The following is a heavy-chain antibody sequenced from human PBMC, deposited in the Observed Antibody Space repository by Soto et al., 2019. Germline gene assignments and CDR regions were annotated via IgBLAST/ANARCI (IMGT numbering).Heavy chain of an antibody. Sequence: QVQLVQSGAEVKKPGSSVKVSCTASGGAFIRYGISWVRQAPGQGLEWMGAIIPIFGSPNYAQRFKGRVTVSADISTNTAYMTFSSLKSEATAVYYCAGQPNDQEDYYNGMEVWGQGTRVTVSS. CDR3: AGQPNDQEDYYNGMEV. D-gene: IGHD2-8*01. V-gene: IGHV1-69*06. J-gene: IGHJ6*02. CDR2: IIPIFGSP. CDR1: GGAFIRYG.